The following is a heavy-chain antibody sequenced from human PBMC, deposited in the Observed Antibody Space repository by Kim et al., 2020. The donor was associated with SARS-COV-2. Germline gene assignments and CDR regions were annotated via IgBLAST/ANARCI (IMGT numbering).Heavy chain of an antibody. Sequence: ASVKVSCKASGYTFTSYGISWVRQAPGQGLEWMGWISAYNGNTNYAQKLQGRVTMTTDTSTSTAYMELRSLRSDDTAVYYCARDPSQLWHIYYGMDVWGQGTTVTVSS. CDR3: ARDPSQLWHIYYGMDV. CDR1: GYTFTSYG. CDR2: ISAYNGNT. V-gene: IGHV1-18*01. J-gene: IGHJ6*02. D-gene: IGHD5-18*01.